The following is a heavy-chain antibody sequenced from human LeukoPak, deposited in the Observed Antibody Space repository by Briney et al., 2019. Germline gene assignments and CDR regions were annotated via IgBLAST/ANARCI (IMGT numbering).Heavy chain of an antibody. J-gene: IGHJ4*02. V-gene: IGHV1-69*13. CDR3: AREYSYGHGYYFDF. CDR1: GGTFNSYA. CDR2: FIPVFGTT. Sequence: GASVKVSFKASGGTFNSYAISWVRQAPGQGLEWMGGFIPVFGTTNYAQKFQARVTITATSTAYMELTAYMELSSLRSEDTAIYYCAREYSYGHGYYFDFWGQGTLVTVSS. D-gene: IGHD5-18*01.